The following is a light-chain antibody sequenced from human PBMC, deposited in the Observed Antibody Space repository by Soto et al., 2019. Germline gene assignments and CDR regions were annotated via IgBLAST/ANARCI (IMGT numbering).Light chain of an antibody. CDR3: QQYGSSAT. CDR2: GAS. J-gene: IGKJ5*01. CDR1: QSVSGSY. Sequence: EIVLTQSPGTLSLSPGERATLSCRASQSVSGSYLAWYQQKPGQAPRLLIYGASSRATGIQDRFSGSGSGTDFTLTISRLEPEDIAVYYCQQYGSSATFGQGTRLEIK. V-gene: IGKV3-20*01.